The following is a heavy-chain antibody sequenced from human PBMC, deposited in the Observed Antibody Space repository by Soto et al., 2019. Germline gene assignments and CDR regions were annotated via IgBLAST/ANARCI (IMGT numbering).Heavy chain of an antibody. D-gene: IGHD6-19*01. Sequence: ESGGGVVQPGRSLRLSCAASGFTFSSYAMHWVRQAPGKGLEWVAVISYDGSNKYYADSVKGRFTISRDNSKNTLYLQMNSLRAEDTAVYYCARGYSSGWSLYYFDYWGQGTLVTVSS. CDR2: ISYDGSNK. CDR3: ARGYSSGWSLYYFDY. V-gene: IGHV3-30-3*01. CDR1: GFTFSSYA. J-gene: IGHJ4*02.